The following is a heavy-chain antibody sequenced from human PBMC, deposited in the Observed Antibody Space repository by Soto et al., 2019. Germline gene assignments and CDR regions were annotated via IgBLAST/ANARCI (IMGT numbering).Heavy chain of an antibody. D-gene: IGHD3-22*01. V-gene: IGHV3-13*04. Sequence: EVQLVESGGGLVQPGGSLRLSGSAPGFTFISYDIPWVRQGTGKGLEWVSAIGTTGDTYYAGSVKGRFTISRENAKNSLYLQMNSLRAGDTAIYFCARAIGPTLFDYWGQGTLVTVSS. CDR2: IGTTGDT. J-gene: IGHJ4*02. CDR1: GFTFISYD. CDR3: ARAIGPTLFDY.